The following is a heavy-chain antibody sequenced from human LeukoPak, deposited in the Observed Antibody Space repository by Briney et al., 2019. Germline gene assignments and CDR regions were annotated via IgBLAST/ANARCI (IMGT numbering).Heavy chain of an antibody. Sequence: PGGSLRLSCAASGFTFSDYYMTWIRHAPGKGLEWLSYISTSGSTKHYADSVRGRFTISRHNAKNSLYLQMNSLRAEDTAVYYCARVDQIAAAGTGCYWGQGTLVTVSS. J-gene: IGHJ4*02. V-gene: IGHV3-11*01. CDR2: ISTSGSTK. D-gene: IGHD6-13*01. CDR3: ARVDQIAAAGTGCY. CDR1: GFTFSDYY.